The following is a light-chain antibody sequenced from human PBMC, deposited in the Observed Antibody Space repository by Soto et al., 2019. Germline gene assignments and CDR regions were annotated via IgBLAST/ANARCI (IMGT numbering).Light chain of an antibody. CDR1: QSINNY. Sequence: DIQMTQSPSSLSASVEDRVTITCRASQSINNYLNWYQQRPGKAPKLLIYGASTLQSGVPSRFSGSGSGTDFTLTISSLQPEDFATYYCQQSYSSSATMFGQGTRVEIK. CDR2: GAS. J-gene: IGKJ1*01. V-gene: IGKV1-39*01. CDR3: QQSYSSSATM.